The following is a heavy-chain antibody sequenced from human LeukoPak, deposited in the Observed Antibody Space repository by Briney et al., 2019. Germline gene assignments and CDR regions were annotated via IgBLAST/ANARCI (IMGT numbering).Heavy chain of an antibody. J-gene: IGHJ3*02. D-gene: IGHD3-3*01. CDR2: IWYDGSNK. V-gene: IGHV3-33*06. Sequence: PGGSLRLSCAASGFTFSSYGMHWVRQAPGKGLEWVAVIWYDGSNKYYADSVKGRFTISRDNSKNTLYLQMNSLRAGDTAVYYRAKELAYDFWSGYYIGNAFDIWGQGTMVTVSS. CDR3: AKELAYDFWSGYYIGNAFDI. CDR1: GFTFSSYG.